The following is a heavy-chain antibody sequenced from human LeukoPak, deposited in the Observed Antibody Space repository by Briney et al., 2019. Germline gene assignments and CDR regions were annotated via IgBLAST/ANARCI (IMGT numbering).Heavy chain of an antibody. CDR3: ARGSTVRYYYDSSGYYRGAVDY. D-gene: IGHD3-22*01. J-gene: IGHJ4*02. V-gene: IGHV1-18*01. Sequence: ASVKVSCKASGYTFTSYGINWVRQAPGQGLEWMGWISGYNGNTNYAQKLQGGVTMTTDISTTTAYMELRSLVSDDTAVYYCARGSTVRYYYDSSGYYRGAVDYWGQGTLVTVSS. CDR1: GYTFTSYG. CDR2: ISGYNGNT.